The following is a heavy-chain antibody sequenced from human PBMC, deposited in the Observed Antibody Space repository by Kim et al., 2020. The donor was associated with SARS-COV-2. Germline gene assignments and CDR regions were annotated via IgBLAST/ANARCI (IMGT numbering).Heavy chain of an antibody. V-gene: IGHV1-69*13. CDR2: IIPIFGTA. J-gene: IGHJ6*02. D-gene: IGHD1-26*01. CDR3: ARKEWDSGSNYYYYYGMDV. Sequence: SVKVSCKASGGTFSSYAISWVRQAPGQGLEWMGGIIPIFGTANYAQKFQGRVTITADESTSTAYMELSSLRSEDTAVYYCARKEWDSGSNYYYYYGMDVWGQGTTVTVSS. CDR1: GGTFSSYA.